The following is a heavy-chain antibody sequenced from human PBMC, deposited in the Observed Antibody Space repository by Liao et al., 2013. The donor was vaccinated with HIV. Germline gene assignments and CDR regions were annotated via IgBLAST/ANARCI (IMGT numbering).Heavy chain of an antibody. J-gene: IGHJ4*02. CDR3: ARDGGYYPDY. V-gene: IGHV4-34*01. Sequence: QVQLQQWGAGLLKPSETLSLTCAVYGGSFSGYYWSWIRQPPGKGLEWIGEINHSGSTNYNPSLKSRVTISVDTSKNQFSLKLSSVTAADTAVYYCARDGGYYPDYWGQGTMVIVSS. CDR2: INHSGST. CDR1: GGSFSGYY. D-gene: IGHD5-12*01.